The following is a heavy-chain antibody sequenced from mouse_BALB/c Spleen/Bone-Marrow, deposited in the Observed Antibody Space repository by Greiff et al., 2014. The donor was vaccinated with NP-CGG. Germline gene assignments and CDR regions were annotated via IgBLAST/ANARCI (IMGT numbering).Heavy chain of an antibody. D-gene: IGHD1-1*01. CDR3: ARLYGNTFDY. V-gene: IGHV15-2*02. CDR2: ILPSIGRT. Sequence: QVQLQQPGSELRSPGSSVKLSCKDFGSEVFPITYMSWVRQKPGHGFEWIGDILPSIGRTIYGQNFADKATLDADTVSNTAYLELNGLTSEDSAIYYCARLYGNTFDYWGQGTTLTVSS. CDR1: GSEVFPITY. J-gene: IGHJ2*01.